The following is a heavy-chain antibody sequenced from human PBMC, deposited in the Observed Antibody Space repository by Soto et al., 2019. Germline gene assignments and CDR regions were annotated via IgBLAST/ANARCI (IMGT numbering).Heavy chain of an antibody. CDR3: ATVVVVPAAMYWFDP. J-gene: IGHJ5*02. CDR1: GYTFTSYY. Sequence: ASVKVSCKASGYTFTSYYMHWVRQAPGQGLEWMGIINPSGGSTSYAQKFQGRVTMTEDTSTDTAYMELSSLRSEDTAVYYCATVVVVPAAMYWFDPWGQGTLVTVSS. V-gene: IGHV1-46*01. D-gene: IGHD2-2*01. CDR2: INPSGGST.